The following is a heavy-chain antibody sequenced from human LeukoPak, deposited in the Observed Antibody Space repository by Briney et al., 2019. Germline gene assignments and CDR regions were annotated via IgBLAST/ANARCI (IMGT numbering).Heavy chain of an antibody. J-gene: IGHJ4*02. CDR2: ISYDGSNK. V-gene: IGHV3-30*04. Sequence: GGSLRLSCAASGFTFSSYAMHWVRQAPGKGLEWVAVISYDGSNKYYADSVKGRFTISRDNSKNTLYLQMSSLRAEDTAVYYCVAAGYCSSTSCYTFDYWGQGTLVTVSS. D-gene: IGHD2-2*02. CDR3: VAAGYCSSTSCYTFDY. CDR1: GFTFSSYA.